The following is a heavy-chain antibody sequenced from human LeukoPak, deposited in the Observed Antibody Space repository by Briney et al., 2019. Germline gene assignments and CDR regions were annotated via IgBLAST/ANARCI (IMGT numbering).Heavy chain of an antibody. J-gene: IGHJ4*02. D-gene: IGHD1-14*01. CDR2: INHSGST. Sequence: SETLSLTCAVYGGSFSGYYWSWIRQPPGKGLGWIGEINHSGSTNYNPSLKSRVTISVDTSKNQFSLKLSSVTAADTAVYYCAATDALLYYFDYWGQGTLVTVSS. CDR1: GGSFSGYY. CDR3: AATDALLYYFDY. V-gene: IGHV4-34*01.